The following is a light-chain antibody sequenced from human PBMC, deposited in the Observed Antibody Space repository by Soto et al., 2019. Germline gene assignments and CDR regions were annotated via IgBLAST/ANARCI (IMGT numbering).Light chain of an antibody. V-gene: IGKV3-15*01. CDR3: QQSGRSSWT. Sequence: EVVTTHSPSTPYVSPGDTATLSCRASQSLGGNLAWYQQKPGQAPRLLIFRASSRATGVPARFSASGSGTDFTLTISRLEPEDFAVYYCQQSGRSSWTFGQGTKVDI. J-gene: IGKJ1*01. CDR1: QSLGGN. CDR2: RAS.